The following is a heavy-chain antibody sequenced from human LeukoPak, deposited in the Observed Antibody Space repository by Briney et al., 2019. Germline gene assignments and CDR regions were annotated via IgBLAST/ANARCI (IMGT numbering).Heavy chain of an antibody. CDR3: ARRPYSSSSRFNWFDP. Sequence: GESLKISCKGSEDSFTNYWIGWVRQMPGKGLECMGIIYPGDSDTRYSPSFQGQVTISADKSISTAYLQWSSLKASDTAMYYCARRPYSSSSRFNWFDPWGQGTLVTVSS. V-gene: IGHV5-51*01. D-gene: IGHD6-13*01. CDR1: EDSFTNYW. J-gene: IGHJ5*02. CDR2: IYPGDSDT.